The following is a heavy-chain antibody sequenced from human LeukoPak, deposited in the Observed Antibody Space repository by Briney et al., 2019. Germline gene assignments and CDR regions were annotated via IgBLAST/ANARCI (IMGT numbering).Heavy chain of an antibody. CDR3: ARGAAAAGTMDY. Sequence: GGSLRLSCAASGFTFSSYDMHWVRQATGKGLEWVSAIGTAGDTYCPGSVKGRFTISRENAKNSLYLQMNSLRAGDTAVYYCARGAAAAGTMDYWGQGTLVTVSS. CDR2: IGTAGDT. CDR1: GFTFSSYD. V-gene: IGHV3-13*01. D-gene: IGHD6-13*01. J-gene: IGHJ4*02.